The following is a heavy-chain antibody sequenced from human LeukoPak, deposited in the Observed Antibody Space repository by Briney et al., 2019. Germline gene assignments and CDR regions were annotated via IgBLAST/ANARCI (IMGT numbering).Heavy chain of an antibody. CDR2: VFYTGSS. CDR1: GGSISSYY. CDR3: ARAGAWQIDP. J-gene: IGHJ5*02. Sequence: SETLSLTCTVTGGSISSYYWSWIRQPPGRGLEWIGHVFYTGSSNYNPSLKSRVTISLDRSNNHFSLRLTSVSAADTAVYYCARAGAWQIDPWGQGTLVTVSS. V-gene: IGHV4-59*01. D-gene: IGHD3-10*01.